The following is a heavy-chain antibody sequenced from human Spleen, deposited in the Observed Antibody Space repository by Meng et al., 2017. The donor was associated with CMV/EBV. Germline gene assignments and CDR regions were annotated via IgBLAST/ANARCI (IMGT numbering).Heavy chain of an antibody. J-gene: IGHJ5*02. V-gene: IGHV1-18*01. CDR2: ISTYSGDT. CDR1: GNPSTTCS. D-gene: IGHD6-19*01. Sequence: KTCGNPSTTCSISGVQQAPGQGLEWVGWISTYSGDTILAQKLQGRVTMTTDTSTRTAYMELRSLRSDDTAVYYCARRSVAGRFLWFDPWGQGTLVTVSS. CDR3: ARRSVAGRFLWFDP.